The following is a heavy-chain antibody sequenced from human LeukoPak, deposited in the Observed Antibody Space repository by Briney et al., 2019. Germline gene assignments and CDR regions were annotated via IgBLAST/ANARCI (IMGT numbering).Heavy chain of an antibody. CDR3: AGLDIVAIPAAMSDAFDI. Sequence: GESLKISCKGSGYSFPSYWIGWVRQMPGKGLEWIGIIYPGDSDARYSPSFQGQVTISADKSISTAYLQWSGLKASDTAMYYCAGLDIVAIPAAMSDAFDIWGQGTLVTVSS. J-gene: IGHJ3*02. CDR2: IYPGDSDA. CDR1: GYSFPSYW. D-gene: IGHD2-2*01. V-gene: IGHV5-51*01.